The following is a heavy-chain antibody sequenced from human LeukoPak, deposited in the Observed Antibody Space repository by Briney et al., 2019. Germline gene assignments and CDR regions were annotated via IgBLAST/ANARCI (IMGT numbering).Heavy chain of an antibody. CDR3: AREGYCSGGSCYYYYMDV. CDR1: GGSISRYY. D-gene: IGHD2-15*01. J-gene: IGHJ6*03. Sequence: SETLSLTCTVSGGSISRYYWSWIRQPAGKGLEWIGRIYTSGSTNYNPSLKSRVTISVDTSKNQFSLKLSSVTAADTAVYYCAREGYCSGGSCYYYYMDVWGKGTTVTVSS. V-gene: IGHV4-4*07. CDR2: IYTSGST.